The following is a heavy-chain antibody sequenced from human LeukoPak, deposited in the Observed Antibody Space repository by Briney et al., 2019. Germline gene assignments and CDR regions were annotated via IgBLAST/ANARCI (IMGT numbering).Heavy chain of an antibody. CDR3: AREPDIVVVPAALERYYYGMDV. D-gene: IGHD2-2*01. Sequence: PGGSLRLSCAASGFTFSSYAMHWVRQAPGKGLEWVAVISYDGSNKYYADSVKGRFTISRDNSKNTLYLQMNSLRAEDTAVYYCAREPDIVVVPAALERYYYGMDVWGQGTTVTVSS. CDR2: ISYDGSNK. CDR1: GFTFSSYA. J-gene: IGHJ6*02. V-gene: IGHV3-30-3*01.